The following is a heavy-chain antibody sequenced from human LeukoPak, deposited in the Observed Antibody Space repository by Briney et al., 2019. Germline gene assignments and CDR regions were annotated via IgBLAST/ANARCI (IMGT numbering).Heavy chain of an antibody. CDR3: ARGNYDSSGYYFHFDY. J-gene: IGHJ4*02. CDR1: VYTFTSYG. D-gene: IGHD3-22*01. CDR2: ISAYNGNT. V-gene: IGHV1-18*01. Sequence: ASVTVSCKASVYTFTSYGISWVRQAPGQGVGWMGWISAYNGNTKYAQKLQGRVTMTTDTSTSTAYMELRSLRSDDTAVYYCARGNYDSSGYYFHFDYWGQGTLVTVSS.